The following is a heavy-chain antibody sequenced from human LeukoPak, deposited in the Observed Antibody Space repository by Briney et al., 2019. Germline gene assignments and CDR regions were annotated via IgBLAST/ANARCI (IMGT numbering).Heavy chain of an antibody. V-gene: IGHV3-23*01. J-gene: IGHJ4*02. CDR1: GFTFSSYA. D-gene: IGHD2-2*01. CDR3: ARVFGSTSCYFDY. CDR2: ISGSGGST. Sequence: GGSLRLSCAASGFTFSSYAMSWVRQAPGKGLEWVSAISGSGGSTYYADSVKGRFTISRDNSKNTLYLQMNSLRAEDTAVYYCARVFGSTSCYFDYWGQGTLVTVSS.